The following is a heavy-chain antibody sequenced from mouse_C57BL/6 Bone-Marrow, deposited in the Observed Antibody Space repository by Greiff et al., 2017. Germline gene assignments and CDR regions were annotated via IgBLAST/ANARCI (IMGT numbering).Heavy chain of an antibody. J-gene: IGHJ3*01. D-gene: IGHD1-1*02. V-gene: IGHV1-26*01. CDR2: INPNNGGT. CDR3: AGGVVRFTY. CDR1: GYTFTDYY. Sequence: EVQLQQSGPELVKPGASVKISCKASGYTFTDYYMNWVKQSHGKSLEWIGDINPNNGGTSYNQKFKGKATLTVDKSSSTAYMELRSLTSEDSAVYYCAGGVVRFTYWGRGTLVTVSA.